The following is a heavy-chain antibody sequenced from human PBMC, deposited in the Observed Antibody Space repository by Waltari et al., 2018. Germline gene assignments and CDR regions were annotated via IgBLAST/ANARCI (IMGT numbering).Heavy chain of an antibody. D-gene: IGHD1-26*01. J-gene: IGHJ4*02. V-gene: IGHV1-2*02. Sequence: QVQLVQSGAEVKKPGASVKVSCKASGYTFKDYYIQWVRQAPGQGLEWMGWINSNNGGTNYAQKFRGRITITRDTSISAAYMELSSLTSGDAAIYYCARVRIAVGATIDFWGQGTLVAVSS. CDR2: INSNNGGT. CDR1: GYTFKDYY. CDR3: ARVRIAVGATIDF.